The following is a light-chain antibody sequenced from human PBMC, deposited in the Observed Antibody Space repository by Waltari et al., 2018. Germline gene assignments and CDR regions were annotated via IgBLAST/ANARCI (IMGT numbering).Light chain of an antibody. CDR1: QSVLYSSNNKNY. CDR3: QQYDSTPIT. V-gene: IGKV4-1*01. Sequence: DIVMTQSPDSLAVSLGERTTINFKSSQSVLYSSNNKNYLAWYPQKPGQPPKLLIYCASTRESGVPDRFSGSGSGTDFTLTISSLQAEDVAVYYCQQYDSTPITFGQGTRLEIK. J-gene: IGKJ5*01. CDR2: CAS.